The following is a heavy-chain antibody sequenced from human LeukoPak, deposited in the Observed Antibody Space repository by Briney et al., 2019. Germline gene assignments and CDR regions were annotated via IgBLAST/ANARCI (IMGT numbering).Heavy chain of an antibody. J-gene: IGHJ3*02. V-gene: IGHV4-59*08. CDR3: ARHGGESIVAMILHAFDI. CDR1: GGSISSYS. CDR2: IYYSGST. D-gene: IGHD5-12*01. Sequence: SETLSLTCTVSGGSISSYSWSWIRQPPGKGLKWIGSIYYSGSTNYNPSLKSRVTMSVDTSKNQFSLKLSSVTAADTAVYYCARHGGESIVAMILHAFDIWGQGIMVTVSS.